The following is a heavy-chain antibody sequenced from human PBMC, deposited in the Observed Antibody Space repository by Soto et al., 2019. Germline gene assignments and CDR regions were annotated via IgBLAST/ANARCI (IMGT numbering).Heavy chain of an antibody. V-gene: IGHV4-34*01. Sequence: SETLSLTCAVYGGSFSGYYWSWIRQPPGKGLEWIGEINHSGSTNYNPSLKSRVTISVDTSNNTLYLQMNSLRAEDTAMYYCANPVIASRHPSYNWFDPWGQGALVTVSS. CDR1: GGSFSGYY. D-gene: IGHD6-6*01. CDR3: ANPVIASRHPSYNWFDP. J-gene: IGHJ5*02. CDR2: INHSGST.